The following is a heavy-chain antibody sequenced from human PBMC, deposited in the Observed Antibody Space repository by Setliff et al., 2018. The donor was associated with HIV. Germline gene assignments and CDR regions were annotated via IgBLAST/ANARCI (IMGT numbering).Heavy chain of an antibody. CDR2: ISYDGNNK. CDR1: GFTFSNSG. Sequence: PGGSLRLSCAASGFTFSNSGMHWVRQAPGKGLEWVAVISYDGNNKYYADSVKGRFTTSKDFSTNTMFLQMNSLRVEDTAVYYCAKHAYSDYPYYFYYMDVWGKGTTVTVSS. J-gene: IGHJ6*03. D-gene: IGHD4-17*01. V-gene: IGHV3-30*18. CDR3: AKHAYSDYPYYFYYMDV.